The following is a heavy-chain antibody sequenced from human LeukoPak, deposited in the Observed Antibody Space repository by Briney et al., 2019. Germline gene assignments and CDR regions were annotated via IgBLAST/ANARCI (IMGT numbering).Heavy chain of an antibody. Sequence: GGSVKVSCKASGYTFTSYYMHWVRQAPGQGLEWMGIINPSGGSTSYAQKFQGRVTMTRDMSTSTVYMELSSLRSEDTAVYYCASGSGGSGSYYKGYMDVWGKGTTVTVSS. CDR1: GYTFTSYY. J-gene: IGHJ6*03. D-gene: IGHD3-10*01. CDR2: INPSGGST. CDR3: ASGSGGSGSYYKGYMDV. V-gene: IGHV1-46*01.